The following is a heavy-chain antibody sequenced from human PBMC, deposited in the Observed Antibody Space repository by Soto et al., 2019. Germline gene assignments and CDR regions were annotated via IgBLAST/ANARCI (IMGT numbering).Heavy chain of an antibody. CDR1: GGSISSSSYY. CDR2: IYYSGRT. Sequence: QLQLQESGPGLVKPSETLSLTCTVSGGSISSSSYYWGWIRQPPGKGLEWIGSIYYSGRTYYNPSLKSRVTMSVDTSKNQFSLKLSSVTAADTAVYYCARLAASDYGDYVFDYWGQGTLVTVSS. D-gene: IGHD4-17*01. J-gene: IGHJ4*02. V-gene: IGHV4-39*01. CDR3: ARLAASDYGDYVFDY.